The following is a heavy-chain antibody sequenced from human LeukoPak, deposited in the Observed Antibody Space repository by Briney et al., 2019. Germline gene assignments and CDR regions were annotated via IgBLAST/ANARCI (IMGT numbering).Heavy chain of an antibody. J-gene: IGHJ5*02. CDR2: ISGSGGST. D-gene: IGHD2-15*01. CDR3: AKDLNWCSGGSCYYSWFDP. CDR1: GFTFSSYA. V-gene: IGHV3-23*01. Sequence: PGGSLRLSCAASGFTFSSYAMSWVRQAPGKGLEWVSAISGSGGSTYYADSVKGRFTISRDNSKNTLYLQMNRLRAEDTAVYYCAKDLNWCSGGSCYYSWFDPWGQGTLVTVSS.